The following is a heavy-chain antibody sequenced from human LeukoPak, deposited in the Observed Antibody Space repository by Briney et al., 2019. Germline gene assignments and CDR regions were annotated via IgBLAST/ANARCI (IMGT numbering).Heavy chain of an antibody. CDR1: GFTFSSYG. CDR3: AKDGFDSGDIVVVPAAY. D-gene: IGHD2-2*01. CDR2: ISYDGSNK. V-gene: IGHV3-30*18. Sequence: PGGSLRLSCAASGFTFSSYGVHWVRQAPGKGLEWVAVISYDGSNKYYADSVKGRFTISRDNSKNTLYLQMNSLRAEDTAVYYCAKDGFDSGDIVVVPAAYWSQGTLVTVSS. J-gene: IGHJ4*02.